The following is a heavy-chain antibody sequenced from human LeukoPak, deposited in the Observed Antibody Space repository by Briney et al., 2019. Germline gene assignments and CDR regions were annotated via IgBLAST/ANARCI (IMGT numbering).Heavy chain of an antibody. CDR3: ARKGAGLDAFDL. Sequence: GGSLRLSCAASGFTFSNYGMSWVREAAGNGLEGFSSISRSGGSTHYADSVKGRFVISRDTSKNTLHLQMNSLTAGDTAVYYCARKGAGLDAFDLWGQGTVVTVSS. D-gene: IGHD3/OR15-3a*01. CDR2: ISRSGGST. J-gene: IGHJ3*01. V-gene: IGHV3-23*01. CDR1: GFTFSNYG.